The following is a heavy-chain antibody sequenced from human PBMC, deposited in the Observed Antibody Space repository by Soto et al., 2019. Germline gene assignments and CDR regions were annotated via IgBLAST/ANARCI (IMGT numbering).Heavy chain of an antibody. CDR2: IKEDGSEK. CDR1: GFRISNYF. Sequence: PGGSLRLSCVGSGFRISNYFMSWVRQAPGKGLEWVANIKEDGSEKYYVESVKGRFTISRDNAKNSLYLQVNSPRDEDTAVYYCARPRFRGMDVWGQGTTVTVSS. D-gene: IGHD3-10*01. CDR3: ARPRFRGMDV. V-gene: IGHV3-7*03. J-gene: IGHJ6*02.